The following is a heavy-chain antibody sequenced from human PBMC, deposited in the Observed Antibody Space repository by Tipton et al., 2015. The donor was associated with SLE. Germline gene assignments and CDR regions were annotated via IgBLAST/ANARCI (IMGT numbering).Heavy chain of an antibody. CDR3: ARGYRGRRVYNWFDP. CDR1: GGSISSSSYY. V-gene: IGHV4-30-4*01. CDR2: IYYSGST. Sequence: TLSLTCTVSGGSISSSSYYWSWIRQPPGKGLEWIGYIYYSGSTYYNPSLKSRVTISVDTSKNQFSLKLSSVTAADTAVYYCARGYRGRRVYNWFDPWGQGTLATVSS. J-gene: IGHJ5*02. D-gene: IGHD3-10*01.